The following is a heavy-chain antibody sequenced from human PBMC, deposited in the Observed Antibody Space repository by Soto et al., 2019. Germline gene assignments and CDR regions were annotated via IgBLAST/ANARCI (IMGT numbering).Heavy chain of an antibody. Sequence: EVQLVESGGGLVKPGGPLRLSCAASGFTFSSYSMNWVRQAPGKGLEWVSSISSSSSYIYYADSVKGRFTISRDNAKNSLYLQMNSLRAEDTAVYYCARDPYSGSYPFDYWGQGTLVTVSS. J-gene: IGHJ4*02. D-gene: IGHD1-26*01. V-gene: IGHV3-21*01. CDR3: ARDPYSGSYPFDY. CDR1: GFTFSSYS. CDR2: ISSSSSYI.